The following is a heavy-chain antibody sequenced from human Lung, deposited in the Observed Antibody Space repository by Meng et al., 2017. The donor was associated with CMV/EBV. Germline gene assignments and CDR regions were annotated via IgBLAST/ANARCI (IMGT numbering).Heavy chain of an antibody. CDR1: GDSITNHNW. CDR2: IPRRGSS. V-gene: IGHV4-4*02. D-gene: IGHD3-10*01. Sequence: QGRLRESGPALVKPSETLSLTCAVSGDSITNHNWWAWVRQPPGKGLEWIGEIPRRGSSAYNPSLKSRVSMSIDKSKNQFSLKLTSVTAADTAVYHCLRRSGGSVWGQGTLVTVSS. CDR3: LRRSGGSV. J-gene: IGHJ1*01.